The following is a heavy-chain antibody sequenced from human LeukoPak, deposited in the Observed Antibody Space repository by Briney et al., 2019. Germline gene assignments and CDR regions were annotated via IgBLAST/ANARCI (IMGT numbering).Heavy chain of an antibody. J-gene: IGHJ2*01. CDR1: GGSINNYY. CDR3: ARVYYSSSYDYWYFDL. Sequence: SETLSLTCTVSGGSINNYYWSWIRQPPGKGLEWIGYIHYSGSTNYNPSLKSRVTISVDTSKNQFSLKLSSVTAADTAVYYCARVYYSSSYDYWYFDLWGRGTLVTVSS. D-gene: IGHD6-13*01. CDR2: IHYSGST. V-gene: IGHV4-59*01.